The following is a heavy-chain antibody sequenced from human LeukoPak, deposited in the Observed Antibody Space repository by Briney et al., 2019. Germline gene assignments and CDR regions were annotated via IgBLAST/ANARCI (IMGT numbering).Heavy chain of an antibody. J-gene: IGHJ5*02. CDR2: ISAYNGNT. D-gene: IGHD2-2*01. CDR1: GYTFTSYG. Sequence: GASVKVSCKASGYTFTSYGISWVRQAPGQGLEWMGWISAYNGNTNYAQKLQGRVTMTTDTSTSTAYMELRSLRSDDTAVYYCARDARLRYCSSTSCPNWFDPWGQGTLVTVSS. CDR3: ARDARLRYCSSTSCPNWFDP. V-gene: IGHV1-18*01.